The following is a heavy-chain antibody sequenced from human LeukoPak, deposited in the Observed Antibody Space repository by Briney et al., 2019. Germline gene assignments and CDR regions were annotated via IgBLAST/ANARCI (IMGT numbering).Heavy chain of an antibody. CDR2: IYSSGST. CDR1: GGSISSETYY. CDR3: ARGGRGFDP. V-gene: IGHV4-61*02. Sequence: SQTLSLTCTVSGGSISSETYYWTWVRQPAGKGLEWIGRIYSSGSTSYNPSLKSRVTISVDTSKNQFSLELNSVTASDTAVYYCARGGRGFDPWGQGTLVTVSS. J-gene: IGHJ5*02.